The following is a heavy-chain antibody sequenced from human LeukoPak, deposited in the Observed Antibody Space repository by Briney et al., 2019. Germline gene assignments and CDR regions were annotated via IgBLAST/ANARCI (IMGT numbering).Heavy chain of an antibody. J-gene: IGHJ5*02. CDR3: ARIALGAGTPYSCFDL. CDR1: GYTFTGYY. V-gene: IGHV1-2*02. Sequence: ASVKVSCKASGYTFTGYYMHWVRQAPGQGPEWMGWINPNSGGKNYAQKFQGRVTMARDTSISTAYMELSRLRSDDTAVYYCARIALGAGTPYSCFDLWGQGTLLTVSS. CDR2: INPNSGGK. D-gene: IGHD6-13*01.